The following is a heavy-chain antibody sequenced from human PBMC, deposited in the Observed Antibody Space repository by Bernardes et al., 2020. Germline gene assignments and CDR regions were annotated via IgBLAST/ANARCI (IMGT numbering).Heavy chain of an antibody. CDR1: GYTLTALS. D-gene: IGHD4-17*01. CDR3: ATDPPGDYNFDY. J-gene: IGHJ4*02. CDR2: FDPEDGET. V-gene: IGHV1-24*01. Sequence: ASVKDSCKVSGYTLTALSMHWVRQAPGKGLEWMGGFDPEDGETIYAQKFQGRVTMTEDTSTDTAYMELSSLRSEDTAVYYCATDPPGDYNFDYWGQGTLVTVSS.